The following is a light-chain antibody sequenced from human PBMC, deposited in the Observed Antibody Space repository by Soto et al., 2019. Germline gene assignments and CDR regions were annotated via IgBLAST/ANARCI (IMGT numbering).Light chain of an antibody. CDR1: QSISTS. CDR3: QQGYSPLLT. V-gene: IGKV1-39*01. CDR2: ATS. J-gene: IGKJ4*01. Sequence: DIQMTQSPASLSASVGDSVTITCRASQSISTSLHWLQLRPGKGPRLLIYATSTLPSGVPSRFSGSGSATDFTLTISNLQPEDSAVYYCQQGYSPLLTFGGGTRLEI.